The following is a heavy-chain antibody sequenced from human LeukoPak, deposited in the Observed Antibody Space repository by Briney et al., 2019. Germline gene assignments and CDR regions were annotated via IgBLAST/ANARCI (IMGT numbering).Heavy chain of an antibody. CDR1: GFTFSDYY. Sequence: GGSLRLSCAASGFTFSDYYMFWIRQAPGKGLEWISYISSSGSTIYYADSVKGRFTISRDNAKNSLYLQMNSLRAEDTAVYYCARDYGSGTHNWFDPWGQGTLVTVSS. J-gene: IGHJ5*02. V-gene: IGHV3-11*04. CDR3: ARDYGSGTHNWFDP. CDR2: ISSSGSTI. D-gene: IGHD3-10*01.